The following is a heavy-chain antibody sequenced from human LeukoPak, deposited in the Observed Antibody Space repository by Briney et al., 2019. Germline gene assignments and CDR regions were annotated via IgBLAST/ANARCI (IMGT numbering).Heavy chain of an antibody. D-gene: IGHD1/OR15-1a*01. CDR1: GFTFGGYG. CDR3: ARGQQQDVIDS. CDR2: IWYDGSNI. J-gene: IGHJ4*02. V-gene: IGHV3-33*01. Sequence: GGSLRLSCTASGFTFGGYGMHWVRQAAGKGLEWVTVIWYDGSNIYYGDSVKDRFTISRDNSQNTLYLQMNSLRAEDTALYYCARGQQQDVIDSWGQGTLVTVSS.